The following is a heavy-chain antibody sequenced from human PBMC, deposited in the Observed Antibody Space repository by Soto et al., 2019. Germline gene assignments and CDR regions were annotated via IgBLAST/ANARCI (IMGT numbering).Heavy chain of an antibody. CDR1: GFTVTDNH. D-gene: IGHD5-18*01. CDR2: IYYNGNT. CDR3: ATGGDTAKDGY. V-gene: IGHV3-53*01. Sequence: VQRVESGGGLVQPGGSLRLSCVGSGFTVTDNHMTWVRQAPGRGPEWVSTIYYNGNTFHADSVWGRFTISRDTSKNMLFLQMNSLRAEDTAVYYCATGGDTAKDGYWGQGTLITVSS. J-gene: IGHJ4*02.